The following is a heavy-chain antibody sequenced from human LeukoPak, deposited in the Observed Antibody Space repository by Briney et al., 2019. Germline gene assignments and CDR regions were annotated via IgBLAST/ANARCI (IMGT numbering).Heavy chain of an antibody. Sequence: SETLSLTCTVSGASISSYYWTWIRQPPGKELEWIGYIYYSGSTNYNPSLKSRVTISVDTSKNQFSLKLSSVTAADTAVYYCASNYYGSGSLDYWGQGTLVTVSS. D-gene: IGHD3-10*01. V-gene: IGHV4-59*08. CDR3: ASNYYGSGSLDY. CDR2: IYYSGST. J-gene: IGHJ4*02. CDR1: GASISSYY.